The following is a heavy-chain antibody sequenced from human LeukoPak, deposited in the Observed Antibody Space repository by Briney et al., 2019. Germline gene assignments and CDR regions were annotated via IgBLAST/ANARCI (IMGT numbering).Heavy chain of an antibody. D-gene: IGHD3-10*01. V-gene: IGHV3-21*01. J-gene: IGHJ4*02. Sequence: GGSLRLSCAASGFTFSSYTMNWVRQAPGKGPEWVSSISSSSSYIYYAESVKGRFTMSRDNAKNSLYLQMNSLRAEDTAVYYCARDLLLYFGEVTMAFDYWGLGTLVTVSS. CDR3: ARDLLLYFGEVTMAFDY. CDR1: GFTFSSYT. CDR2: ISSSSSYI.